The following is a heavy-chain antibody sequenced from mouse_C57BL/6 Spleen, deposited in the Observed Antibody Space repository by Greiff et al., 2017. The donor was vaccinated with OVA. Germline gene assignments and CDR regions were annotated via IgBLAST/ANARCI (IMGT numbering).Heavy chain of an antibody. CDR3: ARYLPFWDGGYFDV. J-gene: IGHJ1*03. CDR1: GFTFTDYY. V-gene: IGHV7-3*01. CDR2: IRNKANGYTT. Sequence: EVKLMESGGGLVQPGGSLSLSCAASGFTFTDYYMSWVRQPPGKALEWLGFIRNKANGYTTEYSASVKGQFTISRDTSQSILYLQMNALRAEDSATYYCARYLPFWDGGYFDVWGTGTTVTVSS. D-gene: IGHD4-1*01.